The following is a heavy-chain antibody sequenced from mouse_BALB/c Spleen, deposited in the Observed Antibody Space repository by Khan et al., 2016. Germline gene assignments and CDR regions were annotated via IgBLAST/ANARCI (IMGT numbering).Heavy chain of an antibody. V-gene: IGHV4-1*02. CDR2: INPDSSTI. J-gene: IGHJ3*01. CDR1: GFDFSRYW. CDR3: ARHYDYGGGFAY. D-gene: IGHD2-4*01. Sequence: EVKLLESGGGLVQPGGSLKLSCAASGFDFSRYWMSWVRQAPGKGLEWIGEINPDSSTINYTPSLKAKFIISRDNARHTLYLQMSTVGSEDTALYYCARHYDYGGGFAYWGQGTLVTVSA.